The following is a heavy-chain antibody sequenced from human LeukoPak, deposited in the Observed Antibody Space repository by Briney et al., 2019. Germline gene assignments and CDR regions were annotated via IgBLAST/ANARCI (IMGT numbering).Heavy chain of an antibody. V-gene: IGHV3-20*04. D-gene: IGHD6-13*01. CDR3: ARASIAAAANLDY. CDR1: AFTSDNYC. Sequence: GSMRLSCAAAAFTSDNYCMSCVRQPPGKGLEWFSGIHWNGGSTSYTDSVKGRFTISTDNAKNPMYLQMNSLRAEDTALYYCARASIAAAANLDYGRQGSLV. J-gene: IGHJ4*02. CDR2: IHWNGGST.